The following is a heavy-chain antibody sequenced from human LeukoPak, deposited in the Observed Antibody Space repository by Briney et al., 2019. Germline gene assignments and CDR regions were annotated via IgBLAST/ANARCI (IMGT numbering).Heavy chain of an antibody. CDR3: QRATYDILTGSIGYYYGMDV. D-gene: IGHD3-9*01. Sequence: ASVKVSCKASGYTFTSYGISWVRQAPGHGLEWMGWISAYNGNTNYAQKLQGRVTTTTDTSTSTAYMELRSLRSDDTAVYYWQRATYDILTGSIGYYYGMDVWGQGTTVTVSS. V-gene: IGHV1-18*01. J-gene: IGHJ6*02. CDR2: ISAYNGNT. CDR1: GYTFTSYG.